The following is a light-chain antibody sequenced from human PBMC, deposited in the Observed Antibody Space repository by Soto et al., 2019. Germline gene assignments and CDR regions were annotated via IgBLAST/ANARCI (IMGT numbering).Light chain of an antibody. CDR2: GAS. J-gene: IGKJ1*01. CDR3: QQYDSSPWT. Sequence: EIVLTQSPGTLSLSPGERATLSCRASQSVSSSYLAWYQQKPGQAPRLLIYGASSRATGIPDRFSGSGSGTDFTLTISRLEHEDVAVYYCQQYDSSPWTFGQGTKVEIK. V-gene: IGKV3-20*01. CDR1: QSVSSSY.